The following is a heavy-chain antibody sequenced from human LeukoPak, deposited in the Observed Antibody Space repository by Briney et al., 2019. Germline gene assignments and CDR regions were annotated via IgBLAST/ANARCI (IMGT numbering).Heavy chain of an antibody. CDR1: GYTFTGYY. J-gene: IGHJ1*01. CDR3: ASTPRARFLEWFRGYFQH. CDR2: INPNSGGT. Sequence: GASVKVSCKASGYTFTGYYMHWVRQAPGQGLEWMGRINPNSGGTNYAQKFQGRVTMTRDTSISTAYMELSRLRSDDTAVYYCASTPRARFLEWFRGYFQHWGQGTLVTVSS. V-gene: IGHV1-2*06. D-gene: IGHD3-3*01.